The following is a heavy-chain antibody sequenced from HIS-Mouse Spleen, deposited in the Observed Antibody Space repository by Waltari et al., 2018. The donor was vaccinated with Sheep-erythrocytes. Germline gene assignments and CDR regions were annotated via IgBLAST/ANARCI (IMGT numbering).Heavy chain of an antibody. J-gene: IGHJ3*02. Sequence: EVQLVESGGGLVQPGGSLRLSCAASGLTFGSYWTSWVRQAPGKGLEWVANIKQDGSEKYYVDSVKGRFTISRDNAKNSLYLQMNSLRAEDTAVYYCAREDWNDDAFDIWGQGTMVTVSS. V-gene: IGHV3-7*01. CDR3: AREDWNDDAFDI. CDR1: GLTFGSYW. D-gene: IGHD1-1*01. CDR2: IKQDGSEK.